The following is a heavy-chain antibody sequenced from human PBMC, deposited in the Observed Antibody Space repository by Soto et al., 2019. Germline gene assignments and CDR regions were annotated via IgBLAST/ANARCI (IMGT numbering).Heavy chain of an antibody. D-gene: IGHD6-13*01. Sequence: SETLSLTCTVSGVSISSYYWSWIRQSPGEGLEYIGYIYYSGSTNYNPSLKSRVTISIDTSENRFSLKLSFVTAADTAVYYCARRVGATAGHFDFWGQGTLVTVSS. CDR1: GVSISSYY. CDR2: IYYSGST. J-gene: IGHJ4*02. CDR3: ARRVGATAGHFDF. V-gene: IGHV4-59*08.